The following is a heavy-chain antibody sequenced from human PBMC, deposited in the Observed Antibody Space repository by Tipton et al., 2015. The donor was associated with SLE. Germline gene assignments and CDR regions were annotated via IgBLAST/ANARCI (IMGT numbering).Heavy chain of an antibody. CDR3: ARMGLCTTTTCNEGAFDV. Sequence: TLSLTCTVSGGSISGYHWSWLRQPPGKGLEWIGYISYTETTKYNPSLESRVIISVDTSKNQFSLKLTFVSAADTAIYYCARMGLCTTTTCNEGAFDVWGQGSMVTVSS. CDR2: ISYTETT. D-gene: IGHD2-2*01. V-gene: IGHV4-59*01. J-gene: IGHJ3*01. CDR1: GGSISGYH.